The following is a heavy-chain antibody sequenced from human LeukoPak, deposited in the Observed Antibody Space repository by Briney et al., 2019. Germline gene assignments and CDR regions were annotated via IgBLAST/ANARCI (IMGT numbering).Heavy chain of an antibody. CDR2: IIPIFGTA. CDR3: ARGYSYGSLFGMDV. CDR1: GGTFSSHA. J-gene: IGHJ6*02. D-gene: IGHD5-18*01. Sequence: SVKVSCKASGGTFSSHAISWVRQATGQGLEWMGGIIPIFGTANYAQKFQGRVTITADESTSTAYMALSRLRSADAAVYYCARGYSYGSLFGMDVWGQGTTVTVSS. V-gene: IGHV1-69*13.